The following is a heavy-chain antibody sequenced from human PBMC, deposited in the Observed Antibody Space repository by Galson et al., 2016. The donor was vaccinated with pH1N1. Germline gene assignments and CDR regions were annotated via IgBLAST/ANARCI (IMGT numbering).Heavy chain of an antibody. J-gene: IGHJ6*03. Sequence: SLRLSCAASGYTFRSYSMNWVRQAPGKGLEWVSSISSRSSYIYYADSVKGRFTISRDNAKNSLYLQMNSLRAEDTAVYYCSRDLIDIAAPYYYMDVWSKGTTVTVSS. V-gene: IGHV3-21*01. CDR2: ISSRSSYI. D-gene: IGHD6-13*01. CDR1: GYTFRSYS. CDR3: SRDLIDIAAPYYYMDV.